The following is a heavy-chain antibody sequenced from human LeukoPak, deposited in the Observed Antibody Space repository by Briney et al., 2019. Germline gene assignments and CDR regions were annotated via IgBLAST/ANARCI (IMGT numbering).Heavy chain of an antibody. CDR1: GGSISSSSYY. D-gene: IGHD3-10*01. CDR2: INYSGTT. CDR3: ARVVGSGSYPDDAFDI. Sequence: SQTLSLTCTVSGGSISSSSYYWGWIRQPPGRGPEWIGSINYSGTTYYNPSLKSRVTISVDTSKNQFSLKLSSVTAADTAVYYCARVVGSGSYPDDAFDIWGQGTMVTVSS. J-gene: IGHJ3*02. V-gene: IGHV4-39*07.